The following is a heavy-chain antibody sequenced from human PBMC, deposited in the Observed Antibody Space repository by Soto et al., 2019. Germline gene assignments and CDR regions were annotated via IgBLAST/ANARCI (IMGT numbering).Heavy chain of an antibody. V-gene: IGHV1-2*04. CDR2: INPNSGGT. CDR3: ARSNAVVVAATDYYYGMDV. J-gene: IGHJ6*02. CDR1: GYTFTGYY. Sequence: SVKVSCKASGYTFTGYYMHWVRQAPGQGLEWMRWINPNSGGTNYAQKFQGWVTMTRDTSISTAYMELSRLRSDDTAVFYCARSNAVVVAATDYYYGMDVWGQGTTVTVSS. D-gene: IGHD2-15*01.